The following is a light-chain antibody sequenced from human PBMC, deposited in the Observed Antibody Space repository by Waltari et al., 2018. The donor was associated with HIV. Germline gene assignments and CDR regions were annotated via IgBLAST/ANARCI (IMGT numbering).Light chain of an antibody. CDR2: AVS. J-gene: IGLJ1*01. V-gene: IGLV2-14*03. CDR1: SSDVGGYNS. Sequence: QSALTQPASVSGSPGQSITISCTGTSSDVGGYNSVSWYQLHPDKAPKLMIYAVSNRPSGVSNRFSGSKSDNTASLTISGLQAEDEADYYCSSYTSTSTVYVFGTGTEVTVL. CDR3: SSYTSTSTVYV.